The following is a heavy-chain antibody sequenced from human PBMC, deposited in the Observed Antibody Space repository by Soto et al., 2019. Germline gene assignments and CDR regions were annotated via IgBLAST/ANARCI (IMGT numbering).Heavy chain of an antibody. D-gene: IGHD6-19*01. Sequence: QVQLVQSGAEVKKPGSSVKVSCKASGGTFSSYTISWVRQAPGQGLEWMGRIIPILGIANYAQKFQGRVKITADKSTSTAYMELSSLRSEDTAVYYCARVPSPYSILSGWVDDAFDIWGQGTMVTVSS. CDR2: IIPILGIA. V-gene: IGHV1-69*02. CDR3: ARVPSPYSILSGWVDDAFDI. J-gene: IGHJ3*02. CDR1: GGTFSSYT.